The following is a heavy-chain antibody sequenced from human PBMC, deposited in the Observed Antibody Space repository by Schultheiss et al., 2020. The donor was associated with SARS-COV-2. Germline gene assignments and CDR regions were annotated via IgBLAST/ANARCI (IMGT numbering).Heavy chain of an antibody. Sequence: SETLSLTCTVSGGSISSYYWSWIRQPPGKGLEWIGSIYYSGSTYYNPSLKSRVAISVDTSKNQFSLKLSSVTAADTAVYYCARITANDYGDYGGAYYFDYWGQGTLVTVSS. CDR2: IYYSGST. J-gene: IGHJ4*02. D-gene: IGHD4-17*01. CDR3: ARITANDYGDYGGAYYFDY. V-gene: IGHV4-59*12. CDR1: GGSISSYY.